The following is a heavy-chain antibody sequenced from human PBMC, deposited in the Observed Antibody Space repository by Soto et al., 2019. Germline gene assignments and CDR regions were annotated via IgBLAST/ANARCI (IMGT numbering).Heavy chain of an antibody. J-gene: IGHJ5*02. CDR3: ATQEVGGSYVYTFDP. V-gene: IGHV4-39*01. D-gene: IGHD1-26*01. Sequence: PGKGLECMGSIYYSGSTYYNPSLKTRVTISVDTSKNQFSLKLRPVTAAERAVYYCATQEVGGSYVYTFDPWGQGTLVTVSS. CDR2: IYYSGST.